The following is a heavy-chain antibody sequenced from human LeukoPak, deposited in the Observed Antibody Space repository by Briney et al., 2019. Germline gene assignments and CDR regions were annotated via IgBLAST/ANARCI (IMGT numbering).Heavy chain of an antibody. J-gene: IGHJ5*02. D-gene: IGHD3-10*01. CDR3: TKEGLPSGSSWSAWFDP. V-gene: IGHV3-30*18. Sequence: PGGSLRLSCAASGFTFSSYGMSWVRQAPGKGLEWVAVMANDAKTTYYADSVKGRFTISRDNSKNTLYLQMNSLRADDTAVYYCTKEGLPSGSSWSAWFDPWGQGTLVTVSS. CDR2: MANDAKTT. CDR1: GFTFSSYG.